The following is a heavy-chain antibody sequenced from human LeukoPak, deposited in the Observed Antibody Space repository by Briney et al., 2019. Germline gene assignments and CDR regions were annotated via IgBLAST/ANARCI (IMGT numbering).Heavy chain of an antibody. V-gene: IGHV1-69*13. Sequence: SVKVSCKASGYTFTNYYMHWVRQAPGQGLEWMGGIIPIFGTANYAQKFQGRVTITADESTSTAYMELSSLRSEDTAVYYCARDLSYILTGPDNWFDPWGQGTLVTVSS. J-gene: IGHJ5*02. CDR1: GYTFTNYY. D-gene: IGHD3-9*01. CDR2: IIPIFGTA. CDR3: ARDLSYILTGPDNWFDP.